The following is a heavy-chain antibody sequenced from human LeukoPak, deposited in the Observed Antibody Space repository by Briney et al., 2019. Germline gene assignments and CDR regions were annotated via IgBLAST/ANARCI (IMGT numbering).Heavy chain of an antibody. J-gene: IGHJ4*02. CDR3: GKRGSGSKSPFDY. Sequence: PGRSLRLSCAASGFTFDDYAMHWVRQAPGKGLEWVSGISWNSGSIGYADSVKGRFTISRDNAKSSLYLQMNSLRAEDTALYYCGKRGSGSKSPFDYWGQGTLVTVSS. V-gene: IGHV3-9*01. CDR1: GFTFDDYA. CDR2: ISWNSGSI. D-gene: IGHD3-10*01.